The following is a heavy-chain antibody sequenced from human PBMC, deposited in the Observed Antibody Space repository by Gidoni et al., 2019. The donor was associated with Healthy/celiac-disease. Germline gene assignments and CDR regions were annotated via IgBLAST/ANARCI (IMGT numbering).Heavy chain of an antibody. V-gene: IGHV4-4*07. D-gene: IGHD2-2*02. J-gene: IGHJ6*03. Sequence: QVQLQESGPGLVTPSETLSLTCTVSGRSISSYYWSWIRQPAGKGLEWIGRIYTSGSTNYNPSLKSRVTMSVDTSKNQFSLKLSSVTAADTAVYYCARDVVVVVPAAIDYYYYMDVWGKGTTVTVSS. CDR1: GRSISSYY. CDR3: ARDVVVVVPAAIDYYYYMDV. CDR2: IYTSGST.